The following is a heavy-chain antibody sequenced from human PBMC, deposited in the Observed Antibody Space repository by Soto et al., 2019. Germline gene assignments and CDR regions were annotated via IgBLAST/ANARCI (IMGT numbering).Heavy chain of an antibody. V-gene: IGHV4-31*03. CDR3: ARGPVVTTSYYFDY. CDR2: IYYSGST. CDR1: GGSISSGGYY. J-gene: IGHJ4*02. Sequence: PSETLSLTCTLSGGSISSGGYYWSWIRQHPGKGLEWIGYIYYSGSTYYNPSLKSRVTISVDTSKNQFPLKLSSVTAADTAVYYCARGPVVTTSYYFDYWGQGTLVTVSS. D-gene: IGHD2-15*01.